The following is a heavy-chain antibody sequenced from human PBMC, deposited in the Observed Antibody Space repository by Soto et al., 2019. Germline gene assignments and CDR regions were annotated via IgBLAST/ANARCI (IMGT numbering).Heavy chain of an antibody. CDR1: GYTFTSYD. Sequence: QVQLVQSGAEVKKPGASVKVSCKASGYTFTSYDINWVRQATGQGLEWMGWMNPNSGNTGYAQKFQGRVTMXXNXSXXTAYMELSSLRSEDTAVYYCAREGAGVYLNRGMDVWGQGTTVTVS. CDR3: AREGAGVYLNRGMDV. D-gene: IGHD6-13*01. J-gene: IGHJ6*02. CDR2: MNPNSGNT. V-gene: IGHV1-8*01.